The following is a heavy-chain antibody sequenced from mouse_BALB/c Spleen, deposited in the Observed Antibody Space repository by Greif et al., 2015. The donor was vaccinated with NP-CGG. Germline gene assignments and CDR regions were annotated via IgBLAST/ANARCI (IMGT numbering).Heavy chain of an antibody. J-gene: IGHJ4*01. V-gene: IGHV14-4*02. CDR2: IDPENGDT. CDR1: GFNIKDYY. D-gene: IGHD1-2*01. Sequence: EVQLQQSGAELVRSGASVKLSCTASGFNIKDYYMHWVKQRPEQGLEWIGWIDPENGDTEYAPKFQGEATMTADTSSNTAYLQLSSLTSEDTAVYYCTCHYYGYDAMDYWGQGTSVTVSS. CDR3: TCHYYGYDAMDY.